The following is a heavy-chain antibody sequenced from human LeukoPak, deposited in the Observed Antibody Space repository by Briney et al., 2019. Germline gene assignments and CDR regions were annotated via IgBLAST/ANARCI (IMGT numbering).Heavy chain of an antibody. CDR1: GFTFSSYA. CDR2: ISGSGGST. D-gene: IGHD5-12*01. CDR3: AMADIGATISQD. V-gene: IGHV3-23*01. Sequence: GGSLRLSCAASGFTFSSYAMSWVRQAPGKGLEWVSAISGSGGSTYYADCVKGRFTISRDNSKNTLYLQMNSLRAEDTAVYYCAMADIGATISQDWGQGTLVTGS. J-gene: IGHJ4*02.